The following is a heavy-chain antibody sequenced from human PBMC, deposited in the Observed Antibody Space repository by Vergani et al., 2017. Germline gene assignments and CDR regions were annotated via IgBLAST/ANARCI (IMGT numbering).Heavy chain of an antibody. J-gene: IGHJ4*02. CDR2: ISWNSGSI. D-gene: IGHD3-10*01. Sequence: EVQLVESGGGLVQPGRSLRLSCAASGFTFDDYAMHWVRQAPGKGLEWVSGISWNSGSIGYADSVKGRFTISRDNAKNSLYLQMNSLRAEDTAVYYCAIWFGESTFDYWGQGTLVTVSS. CDR1: GFTFDDYA. CDR3: AIWFGESTFDY. V-gene: IGHV3-9*01.